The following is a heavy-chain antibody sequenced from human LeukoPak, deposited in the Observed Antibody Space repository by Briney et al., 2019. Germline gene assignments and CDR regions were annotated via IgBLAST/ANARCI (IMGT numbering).Heavy chain of an antibody. CDR3: TAELRVWYGARYFDS. CDR2: IRSDTDGGTA. V-gene: IGHV3-15*01. Sequence: GGSLRLSCEASGFTFSKAWMSWVRQAPGKGLEWVGCIRSDTDGGTADYAAPVKGRFTISRDDSKNTLYLQMNSLESEDTAVYHCTAELRVWYGARYFDSWGQGSPVTVSS. CDR1: GFTFSKAW. J-gene: IGHJ4*02. D-gene: IGHD3-10*01.